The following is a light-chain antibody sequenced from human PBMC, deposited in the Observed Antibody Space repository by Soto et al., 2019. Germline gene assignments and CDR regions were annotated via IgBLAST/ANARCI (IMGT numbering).Light chain of an antibody. Sequence: QSALTQPASVSGSPGQSITISCTGSSSDVGGYKYVSWYQHHPDKAPKLILYEVSNRPSGVSIRFSGSKSGNTASLTISGLQAEDEADYYCNSYTSSSTLVFGTGTKVTVL. V-gene: IGLV2-14*01. J-gene: IGLJ1*01. CDR1: SSDVGGYKY. CDR3: NSYTSSSTLV. CDR2: EVS.